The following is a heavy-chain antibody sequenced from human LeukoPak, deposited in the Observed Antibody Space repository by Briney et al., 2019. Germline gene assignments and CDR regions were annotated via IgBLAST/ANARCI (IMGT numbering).Heavy chain of an antibody. D-gene: IGHD6-13*01. Sequence: GGSLRLSCAASGLTGSHNYVSWVRQAPGKGLEWVSVIYSGGSTYYADSVKGRFTISRDNSKNTLYLQMNSLRAEDTAVYYCARGLIAAAGTCFDYWGQGTLVTVSS. V-gene: IGHV3-53*01. J-gene: IGHJ4*02. CDR3: ARGLIAAAGTCFDY. CDR1: GLTGSHNY. CDR2: IYSGGST.